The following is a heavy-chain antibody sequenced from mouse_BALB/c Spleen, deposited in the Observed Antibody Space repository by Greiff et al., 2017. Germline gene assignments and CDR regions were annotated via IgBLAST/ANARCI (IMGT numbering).Heavy chain of an antibody. J-gene: IGHJ4*01. CDR1: GFTFSSYG. Sequence: DVKLVESGGGLVQPGGSLKLSCAASGFTFSSYGMSWVRQTPDKRLELVATINSNGGSTYYPDSVKGRFTISRDNAKNTLYLQMSSLKSEDTAMYYCARYYYGSSYYAMDYWGQGTSVTVSS. V-gene: IGHV5-6-3*01. D-gene: IGHD1-1*01. CDR3: ARYYYGSSYYAMDY. CDR2: INSNGGST.